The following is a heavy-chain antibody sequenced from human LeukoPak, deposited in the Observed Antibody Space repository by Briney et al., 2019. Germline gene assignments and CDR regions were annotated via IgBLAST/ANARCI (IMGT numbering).Heavy chain of an antibody. CDR1: GFTFSSYA. CDR2: ISGSGGST. D-gene: IGHD4-23*01. CDR3: AKDRWAALTEYFQH. V-gene: IGHV3-23*01. J-gene: IGHJ1*01. Sequence: GGSLRLSCAASGFTFSSYAMSWVRQAPGEGLEWVSAISGSGGSTYYADSVKGRFTISRDNSKNTLYLQMNSLRAEDTAVYYCAKDRWAALTEYFQHWGQGTLVTVSS.